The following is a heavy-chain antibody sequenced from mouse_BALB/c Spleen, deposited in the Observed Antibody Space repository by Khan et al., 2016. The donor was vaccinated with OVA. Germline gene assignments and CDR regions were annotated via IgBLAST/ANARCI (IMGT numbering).Heavy chain of an antibody. V-gene: IGHV9-1*02. CDR3: ARGASYWYFDV. J-gene: IGHJ1*01. Sequence: QIQLVQSGPELKKPGETVKISCKASGYTFTNYGMNWVKQAPGKGLKWMGWINTYTGEPTYTDDFKGRFAFSLETSASTAYLQINNLKNDDMATYCCARGASYWYFDVWGAGTTVTVSS. CDR2: INTYTGEP. CDR1: GYTFTNYG.